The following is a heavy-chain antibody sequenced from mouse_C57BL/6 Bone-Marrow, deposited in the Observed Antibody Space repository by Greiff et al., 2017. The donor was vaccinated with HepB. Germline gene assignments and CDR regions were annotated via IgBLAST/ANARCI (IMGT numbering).Heavy chain of an antibody. Sequence: QVQLQQPGAELVKPGASVKMSCKASGYTFTSYWITWVKQRPGQGLEWIGDIYPGSGSTNYNEKFKSKATLTVDTSSSTAYMQLSSLTSEDSAVYYCARRGAYSNYLAWFAYWGQGTLVTVSA. CDR1: GYTFTSYW. D-gene: IGHD2-5*01. J-gene: IGHJ3*01. V-gene: IGHV1-55*01. CDR3: ARRGAYSNYLAWFAY. CDR2: IYPGSGST.